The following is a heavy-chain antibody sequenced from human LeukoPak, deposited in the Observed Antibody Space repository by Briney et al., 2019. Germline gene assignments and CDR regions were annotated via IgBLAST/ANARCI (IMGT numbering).Heavy chain of an antibody. CDR2: IYYSGTT. CDR3: ASMYSSGWYYFDY. J-gene: IGHJ4*02. V-gene: IGHV4-39*07. CDR1: GGSIYSSSYC. Sequence: SETLSLTCTVSGGSIYSSSYCWGWIRQPPGKGLEWIGSIYYSGTTYYSPSLKSRVSISVDTSMNQVSLKLSSVTAADTAVYYCASMYSSGWYYFDYWGQGTLVTVSS. D-gene: IGHD6-19*01.